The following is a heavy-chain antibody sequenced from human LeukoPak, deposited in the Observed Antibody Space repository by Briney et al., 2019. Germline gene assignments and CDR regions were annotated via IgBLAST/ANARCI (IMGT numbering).Heavy chain of an antibody. CDR1: GYTFTNYG. CDR3: ARVNGKYDSTGYFVY. CDR2: ISAYNGNT. V-gene: IGHV1-18*01. D-gene: IGHD3-22*01. Sequence: GASVKVSCKASGYTFTNYGISWVRQAPGQGLEWMGWISAYNGNTNYVQELQGRVTMTTDTSTSTAYMELRSLRSDDTAVYYCARVNGKYDSTGYFVYWGQGTLVTVSS. J-gene: IGHJ4*02.